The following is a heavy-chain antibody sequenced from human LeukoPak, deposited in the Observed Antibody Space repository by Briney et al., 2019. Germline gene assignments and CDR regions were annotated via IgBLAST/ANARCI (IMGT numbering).Heavy chain of an antibody. V-gene: IGHV3-30*02. CDR3: AKDPGSGSYYAYFDY. J-gene: IGHJ4*02. Sequence: DSVKGRFTISRDNSKSTLYLQMDSLGAEDTAVYYCAKDPGSGSYYAYFDYWGQGTLVTVSS. D-gene: IGHD3-10*01.